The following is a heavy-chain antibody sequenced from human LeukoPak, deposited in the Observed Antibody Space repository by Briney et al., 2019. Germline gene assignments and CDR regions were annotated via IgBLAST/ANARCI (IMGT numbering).Heavy chain of an antibody. J-gene: IGHJ4*02. D-gene: IGHD3-10*01. CDR2: INANSGDT. CDR1: GYTFSGYY. CDR3: ARLKPPDEF. V-gene: IGHV1-2*02. Sequence: ASVKVSSKASGYTFSGYYMHWVRLAPGQGLEWMGWINANSGDTKCAQKFRGRVTMTRDTSVSTAYMELSRLSSDDTAVYYCARLKPPDEFWGQGTLVTVSS.